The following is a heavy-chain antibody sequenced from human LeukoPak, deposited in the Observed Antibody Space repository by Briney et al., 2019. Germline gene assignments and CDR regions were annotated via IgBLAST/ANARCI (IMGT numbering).Heavy chain of an antibody. CDR3: ARDRGQSSGWGYYYYYMDV. V-gene: IGHV4-38-2*02. CDR1: GYSISSGYY. Sequence: PSETLSLTCTVSGYSISSGYYWGWIRQPPGKGLEWIGRIYTSGSTNYNPSLKSRVTMSVDTSKNQFSLKLSSVTAADTAVYYCARDRGQSSGWGYYYYYMDVWGKGTTVTVSS. J-gene: IGHJ6*03. CDR2: IYTSGST. D-gene: IGHD6-19*01.